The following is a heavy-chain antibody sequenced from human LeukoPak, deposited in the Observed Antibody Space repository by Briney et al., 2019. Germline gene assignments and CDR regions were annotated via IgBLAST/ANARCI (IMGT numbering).Heavy chain of an antibody. Sequence: SETLSLTCAIYGGSFSGYYWSWIRQPPGKGLEWIGEINHSGSTNYNPSLKSRVTISVDTSKNQFSLKLSSVTAADTAVYYCAGSGYCSGGSCYEDYWGQGTLVTVSS. D-gene: IGHD2-15*01. CDR3: AGSGYCSGGSCYEDY. CDR2: INHSGST. V-gene: IGHV4-34*01. J-gene: IGHJ4*02. CDR1: GGSFSGYY.